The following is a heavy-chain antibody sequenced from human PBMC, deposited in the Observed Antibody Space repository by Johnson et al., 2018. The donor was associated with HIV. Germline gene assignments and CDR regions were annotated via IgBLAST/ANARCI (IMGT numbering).Heavy chain of an antibody. J-gene: IGHJ3*02. Sequence: VQLVESGGGLVKPGGSLRLSCAASGFTFNNAWMSWVRQAPGKGLEWVGRIKSKTHGETTDYAAPVKGRFSISRDDSKNTLYLQMNSLKSEDTAVYYCTTDQVDSGSYYNAFHIWGQGTKVTVSS. V-gene: IGHV3-15*01. CDR1: GFTFNNAW. CDR3: TTDQVDSGSYYNAFHI. CDR2: IKSKTHGETT. D-gene: IGHD1-26*01.